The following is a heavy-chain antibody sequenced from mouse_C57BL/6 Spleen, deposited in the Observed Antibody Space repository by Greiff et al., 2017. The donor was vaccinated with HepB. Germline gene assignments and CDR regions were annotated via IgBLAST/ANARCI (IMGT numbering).Heavy chain of an antibody. D-gene: IGHD4-1*01. CDR3: ARGQTGTGYWYFDV. CDR1: GYTFTDYY. V-gene: IGHV1-26*01. CDR2: INPNNGGT. Sequence: VQLQQSGPELVKPGASVKISCKASGYTFTDYYMNWVKQSHGKSLEWIGDINPNNGGTSYNQKFKGKATLTVDKSSSTAYMELRSLTSEDSAVYYCARGQTGTGYWYFDVWGTGTTVTVSS. J-gene: IGHJ1*03.